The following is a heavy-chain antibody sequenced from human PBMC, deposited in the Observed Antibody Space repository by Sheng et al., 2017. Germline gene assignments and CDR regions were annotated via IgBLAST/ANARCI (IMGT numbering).Heavy chain of an antibody. CDR2: IIPIFGTA. Sequence: QVQLVQSGAEVKKPGSSVKVSCKASGGTFSSYAISWVRQAPGQGLEWMGGIIPIFGTANYAQKFQGRVTITADESTSTAYMELSSLRSEDTAVYYCARGGRIQLWSDKGGYYYYGMDVWDQGP. CDR1: GGTFSSYA. CDR3: ARGGRIQLWSDKGGYYYYGMDV. D-gene: IGHD5-18*01. J-gene: IGHJ6*02. V-gene: IGHV1-69*01.